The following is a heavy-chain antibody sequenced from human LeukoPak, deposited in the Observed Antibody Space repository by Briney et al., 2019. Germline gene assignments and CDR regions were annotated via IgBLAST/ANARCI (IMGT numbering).Heavy chain of an antibody. Sequence: GGSLRLSCAASGFTFSDYYMSWIRQAPGKGLEWVSYISSSGSTIYYADSVKGRFTISRDNAKNSLYLQMNSLRAEDTAVYHCAREATEQYYYYYYMDVWGKGTTVTVSS. CDR3: AREATEQYYYYYYMDV. J-gene: IGHJ6*03. V-gene: IGHV3-11*04. D-gene: IGHD1-14*01. CDR1: GFTFSDYY. CDR2: ISSSGSTI.